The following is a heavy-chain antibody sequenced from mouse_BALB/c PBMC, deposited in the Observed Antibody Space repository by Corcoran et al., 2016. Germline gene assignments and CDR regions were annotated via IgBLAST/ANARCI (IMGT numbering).Heavy chain of an antibody. CDR3: ARRYYGSSWGAMDY. CDR1: GYTFTHYG. CDR2: INTYTGEP. V-gene: IGHV9-1*02. Sequence: QIQLVQSGPEMMKPGETVQISCKASGYTFTHYGMNWVKQAPGKGLKWMGWINTYTGEPTYADDFKGRVAFSLETSASTAYLQINNLKNEDMATYFCARRYYGSSWGAMDYWGQGTSVTVSS. J-gene: IGHJ4*01. D-gene: IGHD1-1*01.